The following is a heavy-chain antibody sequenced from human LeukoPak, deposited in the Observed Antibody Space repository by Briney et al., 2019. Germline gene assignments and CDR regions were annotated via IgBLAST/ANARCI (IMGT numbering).Heavy chain of an antibody. D-gene: IGHD6-13*01. J-gene: IGHJ4*02. CDR3: ARRYSSSWWRG. Sequence: PSETLSLTCTVSGGSISSYYWSWIRQPAGKGLEWIGRIYTSESTNYNPSLKSRVTISVDKSKNQFSLKLSSVTAADTAVYYCARRYSSSWWRGWGQGTLVTVSS. CDR2: IYTSEST. CDR1: GGSISSYY. V-gene: IGHV4-4*07.